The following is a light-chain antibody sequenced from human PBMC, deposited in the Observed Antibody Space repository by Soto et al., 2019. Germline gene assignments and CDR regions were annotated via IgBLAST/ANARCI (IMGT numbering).Light chain of an antibody. CDR2: EVR. CDR3: SSYANGSTFV. CDR1: TSDVGGYNS. J-gene: IGLJ1*01. V-gene: IGLV2-14*01. Sequence: QSALTQPASVSGSPGQSITLSCTGTTSDVGGYNSVSWYQHHPGKAPKLIISEVRNRPSGVSHRFSGSKSGNTASLTISGLQAEDGADYYCSSYANGSTFVFGTGTKVTVL.